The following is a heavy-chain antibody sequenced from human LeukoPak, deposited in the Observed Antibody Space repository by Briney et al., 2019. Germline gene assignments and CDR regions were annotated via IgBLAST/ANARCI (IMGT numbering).Heavy chain of an antibody. CDR1: GGTCISYT. D-gene: IGHD6-6*01. CDR2: IIPILGIA. V-gene: IGHV1-69*04. J-gene: IGHJ5*02. Sequence: ASVKVSCKASGGTCISYTISWERQAPGQGLEWMGRIIPILGIANYAQKFQGRVTITADKSTSTAYMVLSSLRSEDTAVYYCARDHPLEEFEGSSSPNWFDPWGQGTLVTVSS. CDR3: ARDHPLEEFEGSSSPNWFDP.